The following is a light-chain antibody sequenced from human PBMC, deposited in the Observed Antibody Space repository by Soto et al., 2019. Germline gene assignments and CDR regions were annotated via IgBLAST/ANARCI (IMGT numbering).Light chain of an antibody. J-gene: IGKJ1*01. Sequence: EIVLTQSPGTLSLSPGEIATLSFSASQSVSSSYLAWYQQKPGQAPRLLIYGASSRATGIPDRLSGSGSGTDFTLTISRLEPEDFAVYYCQQYNNWPWTFGQGTKVDIK. CDR3: QQYNNWPWT. V-gene: IGKV3-20*01. CDR1: QSVSSSY. CDR2: GAS.